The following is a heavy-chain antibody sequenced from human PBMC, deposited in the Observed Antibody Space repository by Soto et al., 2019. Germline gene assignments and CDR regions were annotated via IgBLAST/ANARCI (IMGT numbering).Heavy chain of an antibody. V-gene: IGHV1-2*02. Sequence: ASVKVSCKASGYTFTGYYMHWVRQAPGQGLEWMGWINPNSGGTNYAQKFQGRVTMTRDTSISTAYMELSRLRSDDTAVYYCARDLRWLQPTYDYWGQGTLVTVSS. CDR3: ARDLRWLQPTYDY. CDR2: INPNSGGT. D-gene: IGHD5-12*01. CDR1: GYTFTGYY. J-gene: IGHJ4*02.